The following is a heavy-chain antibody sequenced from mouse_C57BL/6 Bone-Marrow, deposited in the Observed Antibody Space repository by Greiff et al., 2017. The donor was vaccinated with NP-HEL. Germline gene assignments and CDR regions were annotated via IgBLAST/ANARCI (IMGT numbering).Heavy chain of an antibody. Sequence: VQLQQSGPELVKPGASVKISCKASGYTFTDYYMNWVKQSHGKSLEWIGDINPNNGGTSYNQKFKGKATLTVDKSSSTAYMELRSLTSEDSAVYYCASPNWDSPMDYWGQGTSVTVSS. CDR1: GYTFTDYY. CDR2: INPNNGGT. CDR3: ASPNWDSPMDY. V-gene: IGHV1-26*01. D-gene: IGHD4-1*02. J-gene: IGHJ4*01.